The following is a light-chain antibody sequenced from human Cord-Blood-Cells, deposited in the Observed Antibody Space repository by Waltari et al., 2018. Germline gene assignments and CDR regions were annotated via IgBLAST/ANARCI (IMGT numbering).Light chain of an antibody. V-gene: IGLV2-11*01. CDR1: SSDVGGYYY. CDR3: CSYAGSYTFWV. CDR2: DVS. Sequence: QSALTQPRSVSGSPGQSVTIPCTGTSSDVGGYYYVSWYQQHPGKAPKLMIYDVSKRPSGVPDRFSGSKSGNTASLTISGLQAEDEADYYCCSYAGSYTFWVFGGGTKLTVL. J-gene: IGLJ3*02.